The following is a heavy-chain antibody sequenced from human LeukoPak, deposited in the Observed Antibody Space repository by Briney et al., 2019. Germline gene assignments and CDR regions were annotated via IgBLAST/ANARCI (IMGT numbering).Heavy chain of an antibody. CDR1: GFTFSSYW. D-gene: IGHD5-24*01. V-gene: IGHV3-74*01. J-gene: IGHJ5*02. Sequence: PRGSLRLSCAASGFTFSSYWMHWVRQAPGKGLVWVSRINSDGSSTSYADSVKGRFTISRDNAKNTLYLQMNSLRAEDTAVYYCARERWLQSLGLFDPWGQGTLVTVPS. CDR2: INSDGSST. CDR3: ARERWLQSLGLFDP.